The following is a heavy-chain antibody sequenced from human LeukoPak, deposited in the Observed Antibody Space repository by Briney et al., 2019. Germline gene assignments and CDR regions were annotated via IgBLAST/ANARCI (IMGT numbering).Heavy chain of an antibody. CDR1: GYSIRSGYY. J-gene: IGHJ4*02. CDR3: ARHNLEDSYGSDY. CDR2: IHHSGST. V-gene: IGHV4-38-2*01. D-gene: IGHD5-18*01. Sequence: PSETLSLTCGVSGYSIRSGYYWGWIRQSPGKGLEWIGSIHHSGSTYYNPSLKSRVTISVDKSKNQFSLKLSSVTAADTAVYYCARHNLEDSYGSDYWGQGTLVTVSS.